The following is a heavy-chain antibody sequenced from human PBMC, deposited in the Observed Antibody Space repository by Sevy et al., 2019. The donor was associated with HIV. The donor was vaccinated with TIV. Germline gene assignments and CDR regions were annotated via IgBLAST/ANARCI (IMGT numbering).Heavy chain of an antibody. Sequence: ASVKVSCKASGYTFTSYDINWVRQATGQGLEWMGWMNPNRGNTGYAQKFQGRVTMTRNTSISTAYMELGSLGSEDTAVYYCNTIGYYYGMDVWGQGTTVTVSS. J-gene: IGHJ6*02. V-gene: IGHV1-8*01. CDR2: MNPNRGNT. CDR3: NTIGYYYGMDV. CDR1: GYTFTSYD. D-gene: IGHD3-3*01.